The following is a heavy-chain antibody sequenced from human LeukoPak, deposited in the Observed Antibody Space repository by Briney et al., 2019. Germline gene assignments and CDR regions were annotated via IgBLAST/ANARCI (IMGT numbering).Heavy chain of an antibody. D-gene: IGHD4-23*01. V-gene: IGHV3-48*02. J-gene: IGHJ4*02. CDR3: ARVAAGYSVNYFDY. CDR2: ISTGSSTT. CDR1: EFAFSTYN. Sequence: GGSLRLSCAAPEFAFSTYNMNWVRQAPGKGLEWVSYISTGSSTTYYADSVKGRFTISRDNVENSLYLQMNSLRDEDTAVYYCARVAAGYSVNYFDYWGQGTLVTVSS.